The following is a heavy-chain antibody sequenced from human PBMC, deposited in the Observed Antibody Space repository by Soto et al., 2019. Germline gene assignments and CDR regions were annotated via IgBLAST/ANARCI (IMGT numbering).Heavy chain of an antibody. Sequence: QVQLQESGPGLVKPSQTLSLTCTVSGGSVSSGDYYWSWIRQPPGKGLEWIGYIYYSGSTYYNPSLKSRVTISVDTSKNQFSLKLSSVTAADTAVYYCARAKLGLMVDAPYYFDYWGQGTLVTVSS. V-gene: IGHV4-30-4*01. CDR1: GGSVSSGDYY. CDR2: IYYSGST. CDR3: ARAKLGLMVDAPYYFDY. D-gene: IGHD2-8*01. J-gene: IGHJ4*02.